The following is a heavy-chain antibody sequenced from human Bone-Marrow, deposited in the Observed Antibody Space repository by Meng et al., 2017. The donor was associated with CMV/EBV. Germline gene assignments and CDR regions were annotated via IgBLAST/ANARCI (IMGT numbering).Heavy chain of an antibody. Sequence: GESLKISCAASGFTFSRYSMNWVRQTPGKGLEWVSSISSNDEYIYYADSVKGRFTISRDNAKNSLYLQMNSLRAEDTAVYYCARAGYSSSWPPYYYYYGMDVWGQGTTVTVSS. CDR1: GFTFSRYS. V-gene: IGHV3-21*01. CDR3: ARAGYSSSWPPYYYYYGMDV. J-gene: IGHJ6*02. CDR2: ISSNDEYI. D-gene: IGHD6-13*01.